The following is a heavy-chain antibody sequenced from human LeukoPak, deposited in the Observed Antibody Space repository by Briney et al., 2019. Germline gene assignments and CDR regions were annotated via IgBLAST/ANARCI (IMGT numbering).Heavy chain of an antibody. J-gene: IGHJ6*03. CDR2: ITSSSSYI. D-gene: IGHD1-26*01. V-gene: IGHV3-21*06. CDR3: ARDPYSGNYGAYYYYYMDV. Sequence: GGSLRLSCAASGFTFSSYNMNWVRQAPGKGLEWVSSITSSSSYIYYADSVKGRFTISRDNAKNSLYLQMDSLRVEDTAEYYCARDPYSGNYGAYYYYYMDVWGKGTTVTVSS. CDR1: GFTFSSYN.